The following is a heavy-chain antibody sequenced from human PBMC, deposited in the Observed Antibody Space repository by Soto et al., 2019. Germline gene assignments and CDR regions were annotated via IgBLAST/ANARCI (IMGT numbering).Heavy chain of an antibody. CDR1: GGSISSSSYY. J-gene: IGHJ6*02. D-gene: IGHD3-9*01. V-gene: IGHV4-39*02. CDR2: IYYSGST. CDR3: AREPRRVLRYFDWSESYYYYYGMDV. Sequence: TCTVSGGSISSSSYYWGWIRQPPGKGLEWIGSIYYSGSTYYNPSLKSRVTISVDTSKNQFSLKLSSVTAADTAVYYCAREPRRVLRYFDWSESYYYYYGMDVWXQGTTVNVS.